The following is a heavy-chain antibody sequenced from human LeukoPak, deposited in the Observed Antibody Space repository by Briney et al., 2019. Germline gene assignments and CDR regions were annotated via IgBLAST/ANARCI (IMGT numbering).Heavy chain of an antibody. CDR1: GGTFSSYA. J-gene: IGHJ4*02. D-gene: IGHD3-9*01. V-gene: IGHV1-3*01. CDR2: INAGNGKA. CDR3: ARGYYDLLTGHVVTYYFDY. Sequence: ASVKVSCKASGGTFSSYAISWVRQAPGQGLEWMGWINAGNGKANYSQKFRGRVSLTRDTSASTAYMELSSLRSADTAVYYCARGYYDLLTGHVVTYYFDYWGQGTLVTVSS.